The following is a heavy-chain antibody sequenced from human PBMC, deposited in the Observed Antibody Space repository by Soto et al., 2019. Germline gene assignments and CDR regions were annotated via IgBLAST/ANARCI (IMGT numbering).Heavy chain of an antibody. Sequence: EVQLLESGGGLVQPGGSLRLSCAASGFTFSSYAMSWVRQAPGKGLEWVSAISGSGGSTYYADSVKGRFTISRDNSKNTLYLQMNSLRAEDTAVYYCAKLGGCSSTSCYAFDIWGQGTMVTVSS. J-gene: IGHJ3*02. V-gene: IGHV3-23*01. D-gene: IGHD2-2*01. CDR1: GFTFSSYA. CDR3: AKLGGCSSTSCYAFDI. CDR2: ISGSGGST.